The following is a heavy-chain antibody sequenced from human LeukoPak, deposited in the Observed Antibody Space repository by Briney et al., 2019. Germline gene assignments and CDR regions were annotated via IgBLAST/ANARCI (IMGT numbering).Heavy chain of an antibody. CDR3: VKAQNWGSGAYDI. CDR1: GFTFRTYA. D-gene: IGHD3-16*01. J-gene: IGHJ3*02. CDR2: ISNDGGST. Sequence: PGGSLRLSCAASGFTFRTYAFHWVRQAPGKGLEFVSAISNDGGSTYYANSVKGRFTMSRDNSKNTLYLQMGTLRAEDMAVYYCVKAQNWGSGAYDIWGQGTMVTVSS. V-gene: IGHV3-64*01.